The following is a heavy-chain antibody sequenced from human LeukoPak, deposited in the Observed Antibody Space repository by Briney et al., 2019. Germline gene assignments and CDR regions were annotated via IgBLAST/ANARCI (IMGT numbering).Heavy chain of an antibody. D-gene: IGHD6-13*01. CDR1: GFTYSSYG. V-gene: IGHV3-30*18. Sequence: PGGSLRLSCAASGFTYSSYGMHWVRQAPGKGLEWVAVISYDGSNKYYADSVKGRFTISRDNSKNTLYLQMNSLRAEDTAVYYCAKEGESSGWYFAFDDYWGQGTLATVSS. CDR2: ISYDGSNK. J-gene: IGHJ4*02. CDR3: AKEGESSGWYFAFDDY.